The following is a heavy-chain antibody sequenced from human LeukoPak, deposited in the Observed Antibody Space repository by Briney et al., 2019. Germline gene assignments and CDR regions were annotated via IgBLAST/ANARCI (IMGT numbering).Heavy chain of an antibody. D-gene: IGHD2-2*01. CDR3: ARVARHQLLNDY. J-gene: IGHJ4*02. CDR2: ISYDGSNK. V-gene: IGHV3-30*04. CDR1: GFTFSSYA. Sequence: GGSLRLSCAASGFTFSSYAMHWVRQAPGKRLEWVAVISYDGSNKYYADSVKGRFTISRDNSKNTLYLQMNSLRAEDTAVYYCARVARHQLLNDYWGQGTLVTVSS.